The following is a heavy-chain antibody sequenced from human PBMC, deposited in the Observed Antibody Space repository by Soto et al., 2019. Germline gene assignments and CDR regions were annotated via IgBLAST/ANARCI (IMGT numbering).Heavy chain of an antibody. Sequence: QVQLQESGPGLVKPSETLSPTCTVSGGSISSYYWSWSRRPPEKGLEWIGYFYYSGGTNYNPSLKSRHTISEATSKNQFSLELSSVTAADTAVYYCARRYGDYFDFWGQGTLVTVSP. D-gene: IGHD4-17*01. J-gene: IGHJ4*02. CDR1: GGSISSYY. V-gene: IGHV4-59*08. CDR3: ARRYGDYFDF. CDR2: FYYSGGT.